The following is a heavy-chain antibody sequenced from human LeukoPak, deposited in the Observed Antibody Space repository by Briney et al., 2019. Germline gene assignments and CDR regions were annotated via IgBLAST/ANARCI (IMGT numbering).Heavy chain of an antibody. CDR2: ISSSRSYI. V-gene: IGHV3-21*01. J-gene: IGHJ4*02. D-gene: IGHD3-3*01. CDR1: GFTFSSYS. CDR3: ARDTSPLRFLEWLLALDY. Sequence: GGSLRLSCAASGFTFSSYSMNWVRQAPGKGLEWVSSISSSRSYIYYADSVKGRFTISRDNAKNSLYLQMNSLRAEDTAVYYCARDTSPLRFLEWLLALDYWGQGTLVTVSS.